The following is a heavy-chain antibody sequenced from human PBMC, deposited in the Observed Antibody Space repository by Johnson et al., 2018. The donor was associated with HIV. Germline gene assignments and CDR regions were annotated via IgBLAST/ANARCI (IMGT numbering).Heavy chain of an antibody. J-gene: IGHJ3*02. CDR2: IWYDGSNK. V-gene: IGHV3-33*06. CDR3: AKATTRKAARDAFDI. CDR1: GFTFSSYG. D-gene: IGHD6-13*01. Sequence: QVQLVESGGGVVQPGRSLRLSCAASGFTFSSYGMHWVRQAPGKGLEWVAVIWYDGSNKYYADSVKGRFTISRDNSKNTLYLQMNSLRAEDTAVEYCAKATTRKAARDAFDIWGQGTMVTVSS.